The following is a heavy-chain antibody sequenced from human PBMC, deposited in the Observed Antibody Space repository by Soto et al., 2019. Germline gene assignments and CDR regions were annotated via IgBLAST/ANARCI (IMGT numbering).Heavy chain of an antibody. Sequence: QVTLKESGPVLVKPTETLTLTCTVSGFSLTNSRMGVTWIRQPPGKALEWLAHIFSIDEKSYTTSLKSRLSIFKDTSKSQVVLTMTNMDPADTGTYYCARIAYYERSEFDPWGQGTLVTVSS. D-gene: IGHD3-22*01. V-gene: IGHV2-26*01. J-gene: IGHJ5*02. CDR1: GFSLTNSRMG. CDR3: ARIAYYERSEFDP. CDR2: IFSIDEK.